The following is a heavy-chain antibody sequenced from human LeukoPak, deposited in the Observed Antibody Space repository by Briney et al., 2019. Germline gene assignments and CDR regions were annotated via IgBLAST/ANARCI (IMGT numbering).Heavy chain of an antibody. V-gene: IGHV3-20*04. CDR3: ARSFTTVKFDY. Sequence: PGGSLRLSCAASGFTFDDYGMSWARQVPGKGRECVSGINWNGGSTGYADAVKGRFTISRDNAKNSLYLQMNSLRAEDTALYYCARSFTTVKFDYWGQGTLVTVSS. D-gene: IGHD4-17*01. J-gene: IGHJ4*02. CDR2: INWNGGST. CDR1: GFTFDDYG.